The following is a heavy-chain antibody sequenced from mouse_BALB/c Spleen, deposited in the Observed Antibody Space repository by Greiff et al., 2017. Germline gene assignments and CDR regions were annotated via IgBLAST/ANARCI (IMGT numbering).Heavy chain of an antibody. J-gene: IGHJ3*01. CDR2: ISYSGST. V-gene: IGHV3-8*02. CDR1: GDSITSGY. D-gene: IGHD2-3*01. CDR3: AAHDGYYPWFAY. Sequence: EVMLVESGPSLVKPSQTLSLTCSVTGDSITSGYWNWIRKFPGNKLEYMGYISYSGSTYYNPSLKSRISITRDTSKNQYYLQLNSVTTEDTATYYCAAHDGYYPWFAYWGQGTLVTVSA.